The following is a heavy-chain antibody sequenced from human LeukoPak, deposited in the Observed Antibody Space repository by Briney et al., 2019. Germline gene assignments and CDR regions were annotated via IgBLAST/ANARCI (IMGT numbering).Heavy chain of an antibody. CDR2: MNPNSGNT. CDR1: GYTFTSYD. Sequence: ASVKVSCKASGYTFTSYDINWVRQATGQGLEWMGWMNPNSGNTGYAQKFQGRVTMTRNTSISTAYMELSSLRSEDTAVYYCARVRASQLRYFDWSPPYYMDVWGKGTTVTISS. V-gene: IGHV1-8*01. D-gene: IGHD3-9*01. J-gene: IGHJ6*03. CDR3: ARVRASQLRYFDWSPPYYMDV.